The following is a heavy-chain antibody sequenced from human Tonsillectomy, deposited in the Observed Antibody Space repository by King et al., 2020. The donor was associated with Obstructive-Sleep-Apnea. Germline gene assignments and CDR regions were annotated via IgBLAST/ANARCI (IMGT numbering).Heavy chain of an antibody. CDR3: ARGRRAARLPDAFDI. V-gene: IGHV4-39*07. CDR2: IYYSGST. J-gene: IGHJ3*02. D-gene: IGHD6-6*01. CDR1: DDSISSSSYY. Sequence: QLQESGPGLVKPSETLSLTCTVSDDSISSSSYYWGWIRQPPGKGLEWIGNIYYSGSTYYNPSLQSRVTILVDTSKNQFSLKLSSVTAADTAVYHCARGRRAARLPDAFDIWGQGTMVTVSS.